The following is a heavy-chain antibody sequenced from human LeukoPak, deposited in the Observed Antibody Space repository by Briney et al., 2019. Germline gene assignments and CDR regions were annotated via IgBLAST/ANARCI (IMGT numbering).Heavy chain of an antibody. Sequence: PSETLSLTCTVSGDSISNFYWSWIRQPAEKGLEWIGRVYSSGSTNYNPSLKSRVCIPVDTSKNQYSLRLISVTAADTAVYYCARAGFGSGWHYFDYWGRGILVSVSS. V-gene: IGHV4-4*07. CDR1: GDSISNFY. CDR2: VYSSGST. D-gene: IGHD6-19*01. CDR3: ARAGFGSGWHYFDY. J-gene: IGHJ4*01.